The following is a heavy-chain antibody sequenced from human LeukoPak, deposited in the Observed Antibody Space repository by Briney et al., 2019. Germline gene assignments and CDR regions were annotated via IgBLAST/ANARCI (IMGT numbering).Heavy chain of an antibody. CDR1: GFTFSSYA. CDR2: ISSSGGST. Sequence: GGSLRLSCAASGFTFSSYAMAWVRQAPGKGLEWVSSISSSGGSTFYPDSVKGRFTVSRDNSKSTLYLQMNSLRAEDTAVYYYANRGHYYFDYWGQGTLVTVSS. V-gene: IGHV3-23*01. D-gene: IGHD3-10*01. J-gene: IGHJ4*02. CDR3: ANRGHYYFDY.